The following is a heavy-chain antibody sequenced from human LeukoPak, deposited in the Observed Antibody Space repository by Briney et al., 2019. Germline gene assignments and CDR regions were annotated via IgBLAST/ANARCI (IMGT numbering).Heavy chain of an antibody. CDR3: AKDSPSSGTFDY. J-gene: IGHJ4*02. D-gene: IGHD6-19*01. CDR2: IYSGGST. Sequence: GGSLRLSCAASGFTVSNNYMSWVRQAPGKGLEWVSPIYSGGSTYYADSVKGRFTISRDNSKNTLYLQMNSLRAEDTAVYYCAKDSPSSGTFDYWGQGTLVTVSS. CDR1: GFTVSNNY. V-gene: IGHV3-66*01.